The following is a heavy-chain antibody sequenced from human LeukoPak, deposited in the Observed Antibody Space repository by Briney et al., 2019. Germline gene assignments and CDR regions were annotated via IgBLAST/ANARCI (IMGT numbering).Heavy chain of an antibody. V-gene: IGHV4-59*01. CDR2: IYYTRST. D-gene: IGHD5-18*01. Sequence: SETLSLTCTVCCGFISSYYWSWLRQPRGKGLELSGFIYYTRSTNYNPSLKSRVTISVDTSKNQFSLKLNSVTAADTAVYYCARAGYNYANGYYFDYWGQGTLVTVSS. CDR3: ARAGYNYANGYYFDY. CDR1: CGFISSYY. J-gene: IGHJ4*02.